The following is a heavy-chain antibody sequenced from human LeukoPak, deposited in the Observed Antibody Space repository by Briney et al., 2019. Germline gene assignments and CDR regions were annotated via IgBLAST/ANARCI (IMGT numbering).Heavy chain of an antibody. CDR1: GYTFINYA. CDR3: ARNFAAAGTNWFDP. J-gene: IGHJ5*02. CDR2: IIPIFGTA. D-gene: IGHD6-13*01. V-gene: IGHV1-69*05. Sequence: ASVKVSCKASGYTFINYAISWLRQAPGQGLEWMGGIIPIFGTANYAQKFQGRVTITTDESTSTAYMELSSLRSEDTAVYYCARNFAAAGTNWFDPWGQGTLVTVSS.